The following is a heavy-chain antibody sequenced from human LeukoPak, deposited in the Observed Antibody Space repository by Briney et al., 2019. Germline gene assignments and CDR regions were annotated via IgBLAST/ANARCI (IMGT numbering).Heavy chain of an antibody. CDR1: GYTFTSYG. CDR3: ARGPASVPTAAALDY. Sequence: ASVKDSCKASGYTFTSYGISWVRQAPGQGLEWMGWISAYNGNTNYAQKLQGRVTMTTDTSTSTAYMELRSLRSDDTAVYYCARGPASVPTAAALDYWGQGTLVTVSS. J-gene: IGHJ4*02. V-gene: IGHV1-18*04. D-gene: IGHD6-13*01. CDR2: ISAYNGNT.